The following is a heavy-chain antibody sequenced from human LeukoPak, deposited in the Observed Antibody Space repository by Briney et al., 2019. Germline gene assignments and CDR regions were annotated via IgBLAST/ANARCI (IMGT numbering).Heavy chain of an antibody. CDR3: ARHVPHSGSYYGFDY. CDR1: GGSISSYY. V-gene: IGHV4-59*08. Sequence: SETLSLTCTVSGGSISSYYWSWIRQPPGKGLEWIGYIYYSGRTNCNPSLKSRVTISIDTSKNQFSLKLSSVTATDTAVYYCARHVPHSGSYYGFDYWGQGTLVTVSS. D-gene: IGHD1-26*01. J-gene: IGHJ4*02. CDR2: IYYSGRT.